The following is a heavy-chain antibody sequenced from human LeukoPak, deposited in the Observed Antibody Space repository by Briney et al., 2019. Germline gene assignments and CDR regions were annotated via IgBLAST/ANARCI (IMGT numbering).Heavy chain of an antibody. CDR1: GGSFSGYY. CDR2: INHSGST. V-gene: IGHV4-34*01. J-gene: IGHJ4*02. D-gene: IGHD5-12*01. CDR3: ARGPLRGYSGYDYRY. Sequence: SETLSLTCAVYGGSFSGYYWSWIRQPPGKGLEWIGEINHSGSTNYNPSLKSRVTISVDTSKNQFSLKLSSVTAADTAVYYCARGPLRGYSGYDYRYWGRGTLVTVSS.